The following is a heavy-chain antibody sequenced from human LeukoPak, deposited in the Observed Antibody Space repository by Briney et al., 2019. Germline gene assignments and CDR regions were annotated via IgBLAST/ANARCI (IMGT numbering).Heavy chain of an antibody. J-gene: IGHJ4*02. D-gene: IGHD6-13*01. V-gene: IGHV1-69*13. CDR2: IIPIFGTA. Sequence: ALVTVSCTASGGTFSSYAISWVRQAPGQGLEWMGGIIPIFGTANYAQKFQGRVTITADESTSTAYMELSSLRSEDTAVYYCARAPLAAAGFSYWGQGTLVTVSS. CDR1: GGTFSSYA. CDR3: ARAPLAAAGFSY.